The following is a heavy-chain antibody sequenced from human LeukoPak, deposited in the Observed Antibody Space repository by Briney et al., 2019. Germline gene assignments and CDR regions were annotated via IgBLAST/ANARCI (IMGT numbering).Heavy chain of an antibody. V-gene: IGHV4-39*01. CDR3: ASRTYYYGSGSRHGDY. J-gene: IGHJ4*02. D-gene: IGHD3-10*01. Sequence: PSETLSLTCTVSGGSISSYYWGWIRQPPGKGLEWIGSIYYSGSTYYNPSLKSRVTISVDTSKNQFSLKLSSVTAADTAVYYCASRTYYYGSGSRHGDYWGQGTLVTVSS. CDR2: IYYSGST. CDR1: GGSISSYY.